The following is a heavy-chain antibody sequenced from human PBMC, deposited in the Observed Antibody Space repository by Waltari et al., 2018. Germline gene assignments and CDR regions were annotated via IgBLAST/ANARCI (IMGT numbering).Heavy chain of an antibody. D-gene: IGHD5-18*01. CDR2: IADSNAM. Sequence: QVQLVESGGGLVGPGGSLRLSCAASGFTVSDYYMTWIRQVPGKGLAWVAYIADSNAMYYADSVKGRFTRSRDNAKNSLHLQMDSLRAEDAGVYYCARDEYSYSYWGQGTLVTVSS. J-gene: IGHJ4*02. CDR1: GFTVSDYY. CDR3: ARDEYSYSY. V-gene: IGHV3-11*01.